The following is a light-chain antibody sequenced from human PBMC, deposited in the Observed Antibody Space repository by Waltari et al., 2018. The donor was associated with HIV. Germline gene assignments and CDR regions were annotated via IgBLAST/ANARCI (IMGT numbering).Light chain of an antibody. J-gene: IGKJ4*01. CDR1: QDIKTE. Sequence: QMTPPPPSLSASPGATITITCPTSQDIKTELNWYQQKPGTAPKLLVYAAPGFQSGVPARISGSGSGTDFTLTINTLQPDDSATYFCQQSHSVPFTFGAGTKVDVK. CDR3: QQSHSVPFT. CDR2: AAP. V-gene: IGKV1-39*01.